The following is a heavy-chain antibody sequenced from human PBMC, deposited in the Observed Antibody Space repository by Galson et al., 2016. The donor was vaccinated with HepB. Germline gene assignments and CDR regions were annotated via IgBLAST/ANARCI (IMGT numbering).Heavy chain of an antibody. J-gene: IGHJ5*02. D-gene: IGHD3-10*01. CDR1: GFIFGDYA. Sequence: SLRLSCATSGFIFGDYAMNWFRQAPGKGLEWVSYISSASSIKYYADSVKGRFTISRDNARHSLYLEMNSLRGEDTAMYYCARDYVPGAWGQGVLVTVSS. V-gene: IGHV3-48*03. CDR2: ISSASSIK. CDR3: ARDYVPGA.